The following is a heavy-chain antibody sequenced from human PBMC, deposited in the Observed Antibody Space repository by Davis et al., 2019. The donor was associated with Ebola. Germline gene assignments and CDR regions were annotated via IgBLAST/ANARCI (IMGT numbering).Heavy chain of an antibody. CDR2: IRSKANSYAT. CDR1: GFTFSGSA. CDR3: TSPGIAVAGGFDY. V-gene: IGHV3-73*01. D-gene: IGHD6-19*01. Sequence: PGGSLRLSCAASGFTFSGSAMHWVRQASGKGLEWVGRIRSKANSYATAYAASVKGRFTISRDDSKNTAYLQMNSLKTEDTAVYYCTSPGIAVAGGFDYWGQGTLVTVSS. J-gene: IGHJ4*02.